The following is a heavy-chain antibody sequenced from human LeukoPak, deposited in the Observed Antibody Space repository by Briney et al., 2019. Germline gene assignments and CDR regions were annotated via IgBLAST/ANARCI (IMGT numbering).Heavy chain of an antibody. D-gene: IGHD3-3*01. Sequence: GGSLRLSCAASGFTFSSYAMHWVRQAPGKGLEWVAVISYDGSNKYYADSVKGRFTISRDNSKNTLYLQMNSLRAEDTAVYYCASVESDFWSGYPDYWGQGTLVTVSS. CDR1: GFTFSSYA. CDR3: ASVESDFWSGYPDY. CDR2: ISYDGSNK. V-gene: IGHV3-30-3*01. J-gene: IGHJ4*02.